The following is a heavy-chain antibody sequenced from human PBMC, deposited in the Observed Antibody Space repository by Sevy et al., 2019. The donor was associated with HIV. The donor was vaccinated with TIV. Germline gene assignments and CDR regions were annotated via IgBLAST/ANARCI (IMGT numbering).Heavy chain of an antibody. V-gene: IGHV3-23*01. J-gene: IGHJ4*02. CDR3: ARKYDSSGYFDY. CDR1: GFTFSNYA. CDR2: ISGSGGSGDKT. D-gene: IGHD3-22*01. Sequence: GGSLRLSCAASGFTFSNYAMNWVRQAPGKGLEWVSGISGSGGSGDKTNYADSVKGRFTISRDDSKNSLYLQLSSLRAEDTARYYCARKYDSSGYFDYWGQGTLVTVSS.